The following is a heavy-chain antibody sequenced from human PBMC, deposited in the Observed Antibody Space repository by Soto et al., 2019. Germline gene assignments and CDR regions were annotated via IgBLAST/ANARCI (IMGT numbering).Heavy chain of an antibody. CDR1: GGSISSGYFY. D-gene: IGHD6-13*01. CDR3: GRGGDSSRRVQPDY. J-gene: IGHJ4*02. V-gene: IGHV4-30-4*01. CDR2: IYYSGSN. Sequence: SETLSLTCTVSGGSISSGYFYWSWILHPPGKGLVWTGSIYYSGSNYYTPSLQSRVTISLDRSKNQYSLKLSSVTAAGTAVYYCGRGGDSSRRVQPDYWGQGTLVTVSS.